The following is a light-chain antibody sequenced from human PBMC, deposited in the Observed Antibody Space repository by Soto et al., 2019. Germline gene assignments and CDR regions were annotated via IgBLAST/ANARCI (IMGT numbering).Light chain of an antibody. Sequence: QAVVTQPASVSGSPGQSITISCSGTISDFVVYNYVSWYQQHPGKAPKLMLYGVSKRPSGVSNRFSGSKSGNTASLTISGLQAEDEADYYCSSHTLSRALQVFGTGTKLTVL. CDR1: ISDFVVYNY. J-gene: IGLJ1*01. V-gene: IGLV2-14*01. CDR3: SSHTLSRALQV. CDR2: GVS.